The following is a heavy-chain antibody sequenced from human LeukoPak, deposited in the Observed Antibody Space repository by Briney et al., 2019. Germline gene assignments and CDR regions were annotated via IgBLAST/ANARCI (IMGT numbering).Heavy chain of an antibody. Sequence: PGGSLRLSCAASGFTFSSYAKSWVRQAPGKGLEWVSAISGSGGSTYYADSVKGRFTISRDNAKNVLYLQMNRLRDGDTAVYYCARDSDWAFDNWGQGTLVTVSS. CDR2: ISGSGGST. CDR1: GFTFSSYA. CDR3: ARDSDWAFDN. J-gene: IGHJ4*02. D-gene: IGHD2-21*02. V-gene: IGHV3-23*01.